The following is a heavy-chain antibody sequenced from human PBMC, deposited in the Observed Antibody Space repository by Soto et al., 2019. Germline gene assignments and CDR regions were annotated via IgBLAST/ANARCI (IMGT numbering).Heavy chain of an antibody. CDR2: MNPNTGNS. CDR1: GYTFTSYD. J-gene: IGHJ4*02. D-gene: IGHD1-1*01. Sequence: ASVKVSCKASGYTFTSYDSYWLLQSTGQGLEWMGWMNPNTGNSGYAQKFQGRVTVTSDTSINTVYMELSSLRSEDTAVYYCARRAETNGWNGFGADKYYFDFWGQGTLVTVSS. V-gene: IGHV1-8*01. CDR3: ARRAETNGWNGFGADKYYFDF.